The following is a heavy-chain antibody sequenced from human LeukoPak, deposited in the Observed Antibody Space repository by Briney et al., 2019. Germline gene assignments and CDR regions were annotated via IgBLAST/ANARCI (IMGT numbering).Heavy chain of an antibody. CDR1: GYTFTGYY. CDR2: INPNSGGT. J-gene: IGHJ6*02. CDR3: ATENDPVVPAAHGYYYYGMDV. V-gene: IGHV1-2*06. D-gene: IGHD2-2*01. Sequence: ASVKVSCKASGYTFTGYYMHWVRQAPGQGLEWMGRINPNSGGTNYAQKFQGRVTMTRDTSISTAYMELSSLRSEDTAVYYCATENDPVVPAAHGYYYYGMDVWGQGTTVTVSS.